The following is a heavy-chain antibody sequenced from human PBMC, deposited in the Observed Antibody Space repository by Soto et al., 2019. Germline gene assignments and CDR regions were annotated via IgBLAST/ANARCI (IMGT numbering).Heavy chain of an antibody. CDR2: ISKSGDST. J-gene: IGHJ4*02. CDR3: AKGSFGFDS. CDR1: GVTFTSYA. D-gene: IGHD3-10*01. Sequence: LRLSCAASGVTFTSYAMTWVRQVPGEGLQWVSSISKSGDSTYYADSVKGRFTTSRDNSKNTLYLQMNSLRAEDTAIYYCAKGSFGFDSWGQGTLVTVSS. V-gene: IGHV3-23*01.